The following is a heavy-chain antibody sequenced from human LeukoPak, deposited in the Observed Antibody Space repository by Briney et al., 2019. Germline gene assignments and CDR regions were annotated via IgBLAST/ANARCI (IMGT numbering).Heavy chain of an antibody. V-gene: IGHV3-48*01. Sequence: GGSLRLSCAASGFTFSSYSMNWVRQAPGKGLEWVSYISSSSSTIYYADSVKGRFTISRDNAKNSLYLQMNSLRAEDTAVYYCARTDKYCSSTSCDRPIDYWGQGTLVTVSS. CDR1: GFTFSSYS. CDR2: ISSSSSTI. CDR3: ARTDKYCSSTSCDRPIDY. J-gene: IGHJ4*02. D-gene: IGHD2-2*01.